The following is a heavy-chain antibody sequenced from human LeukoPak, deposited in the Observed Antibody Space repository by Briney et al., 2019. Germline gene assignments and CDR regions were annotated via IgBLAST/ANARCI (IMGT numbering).Heavy chain of an antibody. Sequence: SETLSLTCTVSGYSISSGYYWAWIRQPPGKGLEWIGSIYHSGSTYYNPSLKSRVTISVDTSKNQFSLKLSSVTAADTAVYYCARDAYSGSYLFEDWGQGTLVTVSS. D-gene: IGHD1-26*01. CDR3: ARDAYSGSYLFED. CDR2: IYHSGST. J-gene: IGHJ4*02. CDR1: GYSISSGYY. V-gene: IGHV4-38-2*02.